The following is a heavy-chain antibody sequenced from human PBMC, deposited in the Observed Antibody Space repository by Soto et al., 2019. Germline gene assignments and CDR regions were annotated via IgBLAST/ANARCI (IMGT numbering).Heavy chain of an antibody. CDR2: ISGGGGST. V-gene: IGHV3-23*01. Sequence: VQLLESGGGLAQPGGSLRLSCAASGFTFSSYAMSWVRQAPGKGPEWVSAISGGGGSTNYADSVKGRFTISRDNSKNTLDLQMDSLRAEDTAVYYCASDYYGMDVWGQGTTVTVSS. J-gene: IGHJ6*02. CDR3: ASDYYGMDV. CDR1: GFTFSSYA.